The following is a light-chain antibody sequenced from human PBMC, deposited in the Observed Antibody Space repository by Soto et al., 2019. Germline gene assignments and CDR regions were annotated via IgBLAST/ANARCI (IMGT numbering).Light chain of an antibody. Sequence: QSALTQPASVSVSPGQSITRSCTGTSSDVGGYNYVSWYQQHPGKAPKLMIYEVSNRPSGVSNRFSGSKSGNTASLTISGLQAEDEADYYCSSYTSSSTYVFGTGTKV. CDR2: EVS. V-gene: IGLV2-14*01. J-gene: IGLJ1*01. CDR1: SSDVGGYNY. CDR3: SSYTSSSTYV.